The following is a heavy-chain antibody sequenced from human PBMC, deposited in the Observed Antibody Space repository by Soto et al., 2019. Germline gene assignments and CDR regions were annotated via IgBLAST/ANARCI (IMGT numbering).Heavy chain of an antibody. CDR2: ISSSGSTI. CDR1: GFTFSDYY. V-gene: IGHV3-11*01. Sequence: GGSLRLSCAASGFTFSDYYMSWIRQAPGKGLEWVSYISSSGSTIYYADSVKGRFTISRDNAKNSLYLQMNSLRAEDTAVYYWARAVGISMIVVVPDAFDIWGQGTMVTVSS. D-gene: IGHD3-22*01. CDR3: ARAVGISMIVVVPDAFDI. J-gene: IGHJ3*02.